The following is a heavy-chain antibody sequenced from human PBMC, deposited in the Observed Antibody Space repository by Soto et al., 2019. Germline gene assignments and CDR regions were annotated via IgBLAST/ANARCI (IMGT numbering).Heavy chain of an antibody. D-gene: IGHD2-21*02. V-gene: IGHV4-4*02. Sequence: SEILSLTCAVSGDSISRSYWWSWVRQFPGKGLEWIGEIYHSGSTIYNPSLQSRVTLSVDKSKNEFSLKLSSVTAADTAVYYCARYCGGDCYGAFDIWGKGTMVTV. CDR3: ARYCGGDCYGAFDI. J-gene: IGHJ3*02. CDR2: IYHSGST. CDR1: GDSISRSYW.